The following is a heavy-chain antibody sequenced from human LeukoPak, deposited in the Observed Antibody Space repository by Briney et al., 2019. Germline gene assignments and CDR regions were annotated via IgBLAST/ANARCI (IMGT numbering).Heavy chain of an antibody. CDR3: ARDRGYFYDQLDY. D-gene: IGHD2/OR15-2a*01. CDR2: ISVSGGVR. CDR1: GYPFSSYS. V-gene: IGHV3-48*02. J-gene: IGHJ4*02. Sequence: GGSLRLSCVASGYPFSSYSMNWIRQAPGKGLEWVSYISVSGGVRSYADSVKGRFTISRDDARSSLYLQMNSLKDEDTAVYYCARDRGYFYDQLDYWGQGTLVTVSS.